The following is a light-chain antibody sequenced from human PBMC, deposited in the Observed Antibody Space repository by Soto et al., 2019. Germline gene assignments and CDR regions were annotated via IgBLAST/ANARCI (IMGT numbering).Light chain of an antibody. CDR1: QSVSISY. V-gene: IGKV3-20*01. Sequence: IVLTQSPGTLSLSQGDRATLSCRASQSVSISYLAWYQQKPGQAPRFRIYGASSRATGIPDRFSGSGSGTDFTLTISRLEPEDFAVYYCQQYGSSPLFGQGTRLEIK. J-gene: IGKJ5*01. CDR2: GAS. CDR3: QQYGSSPL.